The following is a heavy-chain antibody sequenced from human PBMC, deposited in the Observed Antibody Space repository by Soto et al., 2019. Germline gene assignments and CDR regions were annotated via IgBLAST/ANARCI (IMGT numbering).Heavy chain of an antibody. CDR1: GFSLSTSGVG. Sequence: QITLKESGPTLVKHTQTLTLTCTFSGFSLSTSGVGEGWIRQPPGKALECLAIIYWDDDKRYSPSLKSRLTITKDTSKNLVVLTMTNMDPADTATYYCVHRHRSSGPHPHWFDPWGQGPLVSVSS. D-gene: IGHD6-19*01. J-gene: IGHJ5*02. CDR2: IYWDDDK. CDR3: VHRHRSSGPHPHWFDP. V-gene: IGHV2-5*02.